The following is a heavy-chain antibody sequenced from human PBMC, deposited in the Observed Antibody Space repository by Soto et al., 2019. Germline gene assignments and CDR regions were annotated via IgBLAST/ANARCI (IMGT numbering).Heavy chain of an antibody. CDR2: IDPSDSYT. Sequence: GESLKISCQTSYGIVNTYWITWVRQMPGRGLEWVGRIDPSDSYTTYNPSLKGHVILSVDKSMNTAYVQWTSLRASDTAMYFCGRDFGSGHADVWGQGTLVTVSS. J-gene: IGHJ1*01. V-gene: IGHV5-10-1*01. CDR3: GRDFGSGHADV. CDR1: YGIVNTYW. D-gene: IGHD1-26*01.